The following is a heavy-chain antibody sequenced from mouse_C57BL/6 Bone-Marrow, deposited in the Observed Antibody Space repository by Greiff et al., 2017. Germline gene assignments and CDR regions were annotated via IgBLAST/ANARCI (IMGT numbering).Heavy chain of an antibody. J-gene: IGHJ2*01. CDR2: IHPNSGST. Sequence: VQLQQPGAELVKPGASVKLSCKASGYTFTSYWMHWVKQRPGQGLEWIGMIHPNSGSTNYNEKFKSKATLTVDKASSTAYMQLSSLTSEDSAVYYCARYYDYDKRVFGYWGQGTTLTVSS. CDR3: ARYYDYDKRVFGY. D-gene: IGHD2-4*01. V-gene: IGHV1-64*01. CDR1: GYTFTSYW.